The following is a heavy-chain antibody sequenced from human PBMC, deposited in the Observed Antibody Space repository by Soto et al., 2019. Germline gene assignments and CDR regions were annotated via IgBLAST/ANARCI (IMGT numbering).Heavy chain of an antibody. CDR1: GFAFSNYG. D-gene: IGHD6-13*01. CDR2: IWSDGTKK. CDR3: ARDWWEEPAGKETVSQFDY. J-gene: IGHJ4*02. Sequence: QVHLVESGGGVVQPGRSLTLSCTASGFAFSNYGIHWVRQAPGRGLEWVAVIWSDGTKKFYAGSVRGRFTISRDNSKNAICLQMNSLRADDTAVYYCARDWWEEPAGKETVSQFDYWGQGTLVTVSS. V-gene: IGHV3-33*01.